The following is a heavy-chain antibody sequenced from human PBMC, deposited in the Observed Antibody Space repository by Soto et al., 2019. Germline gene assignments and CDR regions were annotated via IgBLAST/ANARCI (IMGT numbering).Heavy chain of an antibody. J-gene: IGHJ5*02. D-gene: IGHD6-13*01. CDR3: TRDAARGSSARGWFDP. CDR2: ISSNSAYI. CDR1: GFTFRSFT. V-gene: IGHV3-21*01. Sequence: GGSLRLSCAASGFTFRSFTMNWVRQAPGKGLEWVSTISSNSAYIYYTDALRGRFTISRDNAKNSLHLQMNSLRAEDTAVYYCTRDAARGSSARGWFDPWGPGTLVTVSS.